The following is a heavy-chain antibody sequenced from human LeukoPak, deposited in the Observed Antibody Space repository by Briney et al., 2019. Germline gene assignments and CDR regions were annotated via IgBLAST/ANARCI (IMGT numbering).Heavy chain of an antibody. D-gene: IGHD5-18*01. J-gene: IGHJ4*02. CDR1: GFTFSSYR. V-gene: IGHV3-74*01. CDR2: IKGGGSST. Sequence: GGSLRLSCAASGFTFSSYRMHWVRHTPGNGRVWVSRIKGGGSSTSYADSVKGRFTISRDNAKNTLYLQMNSLRAEDTAVYYCARDGYSFGHDFDYWGQGTLVTVSS. CDR3: ARDGYSFGHDFDY.